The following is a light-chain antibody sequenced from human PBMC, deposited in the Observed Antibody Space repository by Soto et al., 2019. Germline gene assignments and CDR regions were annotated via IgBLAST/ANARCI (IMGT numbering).Light chain of an antibody. CDR3: AVWDDSLSGMI. CDR2: NNN. Sequence: QPVLTQPPSASGTPGQRVTISCSGSSSNIETNTVDWYQHLPGTAPKVLIFNNNQRPSGVPDRFSGSKSGTSASLAISGLQSEDEAHYYCAVWDDSLSGMIFGGGTQLTVL. V-gene: IGLV1-44*01. J-gene: IGLJ2*01. CDR1: SSNIETNT.